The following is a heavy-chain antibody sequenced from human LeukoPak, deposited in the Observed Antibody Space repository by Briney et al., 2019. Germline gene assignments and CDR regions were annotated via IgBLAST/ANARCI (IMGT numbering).Heavy chain of an antibody. V-gene: IGHV3-48*03. CDR1: GFTFSSDE. J-gene: IGHJ4*02. Sequence: GGSLRLSCAASGFTFSSDELNWVRQAPGKGLEWISYISSSGSTMYYADSVKGRFTISRDNAKNSLYLQMNSLRAEDTAVYYCVRSRAAAGTWGQGTLVTVSS. CDR3: VRSRAAAGT. CDR2: ISSSGSTM. D-gene: IGHD6-13*01.